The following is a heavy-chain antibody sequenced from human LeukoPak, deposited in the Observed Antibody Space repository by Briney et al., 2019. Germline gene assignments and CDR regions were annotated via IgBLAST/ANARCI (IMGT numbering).Heavy chain of an antibody. J-gene: IGHJ4*02. V-gene: IGHV1-24*01. CDR3: ATPKIAVVAVAGSFDY. D-gene: IGHD6-19*01. CDR2: FDPEDGET. Sequence: ASVKVSCKVSGYTVTELSMHWVRQSPGKGLEWMGGFDPEDGETIYAQKFQGRVTMTEDTSTDTAYMELSSLRSEDTAVYYCATPKIAVVAVAGSFDYWGQGTLVTVSS. CDR1: GYTVTELS.